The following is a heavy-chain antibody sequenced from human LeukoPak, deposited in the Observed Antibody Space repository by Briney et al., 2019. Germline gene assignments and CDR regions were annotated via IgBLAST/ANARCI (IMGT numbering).Heavy chain of an antibody. Sequence: PGGSLRLSCAASGFTFSSYAMNWVRQAPGKGLEWVSIISGSGDNTYYTDSVKGRFTISRDNSKNTLYLQMNSLRAEDTAVYYCANSMVRGPYYYYMDVWGTGTTVTISS. CDR1: GFTFSSYA. J-gene: IGHJ6*03. V-gene: IGHV3-23*01. D-gene: IGHD3-10*01. CDR2: ISGSGDNT. CDR3: ANSMVRGPYYYYMDV.